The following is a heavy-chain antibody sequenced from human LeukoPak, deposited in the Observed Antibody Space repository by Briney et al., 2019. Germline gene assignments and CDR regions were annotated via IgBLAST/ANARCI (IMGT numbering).Heavy chain of an antibody. J-gene: IGHJ4*02. V-gene: IGHV4-34*01. CDR1: GGSFSGYY. CDR2: INHSGST. D-gene: IGHD1-26*01. Sequence: SETLSLTCAVYGGSFSGYYWSWIRQPPGKGLEWIGEINHSGSTNYNPSLKSRVTISVDTSKNQFSLKLSSVTAADTAVYYCARAIVGVTPVFDCWGQGTLVTVSS. CDR3: ARAIVGVTPVFDC.